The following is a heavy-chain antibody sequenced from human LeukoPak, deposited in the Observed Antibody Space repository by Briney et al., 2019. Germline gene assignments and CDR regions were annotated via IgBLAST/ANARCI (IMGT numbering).Heavy chain of an antibody. CDR3: ARSRSDYYDSSGYSWYDYYGMDV. CDR2: ISSSSSTI. D-gene: IGHD3-22*01. CDR1: GFTFSSYG. J-gene: IGHJ6*02. Sequence: PGGSLRLSCAASGFTFSSYGMHWVRQAPGKGLEWVSYISSSSSTIYYADSVKGRFTISRDNAKNSLYLQMNSLRDEDTAVYYCARSRSDYYDSSGYSWYDYYGMDVWGQGTTVTVSS. V-gene: IGHV3-48*02.